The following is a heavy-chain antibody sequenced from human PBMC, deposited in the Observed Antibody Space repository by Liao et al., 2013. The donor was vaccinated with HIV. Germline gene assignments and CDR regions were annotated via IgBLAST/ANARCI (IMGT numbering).Heavy chain of an antibody. CDR1: GGSISSGSYY. CDR3: ARGAYYYDSSGYYYDFSIDY. J-gene: IGHJ4*02. Sequence: QVRLQESGPGLVKPSQTLSLTCTVSGGSISSGSYYWSWIRQPAGKGLEWIGRIYTSGSTNYNPSLKSRVTISVDTSKNQFSLKLSSVTAADTAVYYCARGAYYYDSSGYYYDFSIDYWGQGTLVTVSS. D-gene: IGHD3-22*01. V-gene: IGHV4-61*02. CDR2: IYTSGST.